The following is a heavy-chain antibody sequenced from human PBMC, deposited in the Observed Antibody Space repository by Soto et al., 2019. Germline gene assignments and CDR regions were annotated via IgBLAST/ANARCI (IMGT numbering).Heavy chain of an antibody. CDR3: ARDGGSHYYDSRGCIVY. V-gene: IGHV1-2*02. CDR2: INPSNGGT. Sequence: QVQLVQSGAEVKKPGASVKVSCKASGYTFIDYYIHWVRQAPGQGLEWMGWINPSNGGTKFAQKFQGRVTMTRDTSIGTAYMELITLQSDDTAVYYCARDGGSHYYDSRGCIVYWAQGALVTVSS. D-gene: IGHD3-22*01. J-gene: IGHJ4*02. CDR1: GYTFIDYY.